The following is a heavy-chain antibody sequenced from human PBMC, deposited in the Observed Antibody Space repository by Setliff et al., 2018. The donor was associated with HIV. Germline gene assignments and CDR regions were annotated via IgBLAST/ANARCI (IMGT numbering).Heavy chain of an antibody. J-gene: IGHJ4*02. CDR2: INRSGSA. D-gene: IGHD6-13*01. CDR1: GGSISSHS. CDR3: ARQSTVAAAGFDF. Sequence: PSETLSLTCTVSGGSISSHSWTWIRQPPGKGLEWIGEINRSGSANYNRSLKSRVTMSVDTSKRQFSLKLDSVTAADTAIYYCARQSTVAAAGFDFWGQGTLVTVSS. V-gene: IGHV4-34*01.